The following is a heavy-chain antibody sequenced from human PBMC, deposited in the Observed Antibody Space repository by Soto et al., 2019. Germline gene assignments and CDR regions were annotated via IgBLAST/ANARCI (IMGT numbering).Heavy chain of an antibody. J-gene: IGHJ4*02. CDR2: IYYSGST. V-gene: IGHV4-59*01. D-gene: IGHD6-6*01. CDR3: ARVGGVAARTFDY. Sequence: PSDTLSLTCTVAGGSINDFYWSWIRQPPGKGLEWIGYIYYSGSTDYNPSLKGRVTISVETSKNQFSLKLRSVTAAATPVYYCARVGGVAARTFDYWGQGTLVTVSS. CDR1: GGSINDFY.